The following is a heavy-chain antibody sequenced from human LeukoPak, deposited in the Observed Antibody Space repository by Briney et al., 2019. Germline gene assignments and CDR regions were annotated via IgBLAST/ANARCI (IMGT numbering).Heavy chain of an antibody. CDR1: GGTFSNYA. D-gene: IGHD3-10*01. CDR2: IIPIFGTA. CDR3: ARVYFSVGGSGSPLAYYYYYMDV. V-gene: IGHV1-69*06. J-gene: IGHJ6*03. Sequence: ASVKVSCKASGGTFSNYAISWVRQAPGQGLEWMGGIIPIFGTANYAQKFQGRVTITADKSTSSAYLELSSLRSEDTAVYYCARVYFSVGGSGSPLAYYYYYMDVWGKGTTVTVSS.